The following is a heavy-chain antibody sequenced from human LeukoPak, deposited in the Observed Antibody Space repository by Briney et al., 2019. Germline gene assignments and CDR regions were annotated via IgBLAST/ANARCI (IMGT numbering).Heavy chain of an antibody. CDR3: ARHRDQYSSSSPFGY. CDR2: NIPIFGTA. D-gene: IGHD6-6*01. CDR1: GGTFSSYA. J-gene: IGHJ4*02. V-gene: IGHV1-69*13. Sequence: GASVKVSCKASGGTFSSYAISWVRQAPGQGLEWMGGNIPIFGTANYAQKFQGRVTITADESTSTAYMELSSLRSEDTAVYYCARHRDQYSSSSPFGYWGQGTLVTVSS.